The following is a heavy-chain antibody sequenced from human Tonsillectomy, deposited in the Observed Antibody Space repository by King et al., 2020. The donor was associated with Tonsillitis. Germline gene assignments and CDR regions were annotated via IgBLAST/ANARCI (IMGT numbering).Heavy chain of an antibody. CDR3: AKDSGLSGSYPFALDY. CDR1: GFTFDDYA. D-gene: IGHD1-26*01. Sequence: VQLVESGGGLVQPGRSLRLSCAASGFTFDDYAMHWVRQAPGKGLEWVSGISWNSGSIGYADSMKGRFTISRDNAKNSLYLQMNSLRAEDTALYYSAKDSGLSGSYPFALDYWGQGTLVTVSS. CDR2: ISWNSGSI. J-gene: IGHJ4*02. V-gene: IGHV3-9*01.